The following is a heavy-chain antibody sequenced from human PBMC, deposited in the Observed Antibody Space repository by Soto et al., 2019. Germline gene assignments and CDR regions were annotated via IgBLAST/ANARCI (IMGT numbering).Heavy chain of an antibody. J-gene: IGHJ4*02. CDR3: AREWSPPLAVFDY. CDR1: GFTFTAYW. V-gene: IGHV3-7*03. D-gene: IGHD1-26*01. CDR2: IKQDGSEK. Sequence: GGSLRLSCAASGFTFTAYWMSWVRQAPGKGLEWVANIKQDGSEKYYVDSVRGRFTISRDNAWNSVSLQMNSLGVEDTAVYFCAREWSPPLAVFDYWGQGVLVTVSS.